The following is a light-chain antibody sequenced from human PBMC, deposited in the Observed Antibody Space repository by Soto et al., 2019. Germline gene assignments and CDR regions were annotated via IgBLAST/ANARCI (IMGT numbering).Light chain of an antibody. CDR3: AAWDDSLNGGV. CDR2: SDN. Sequence: QSVLTQPPSASGTSGQRVTISCSGSASNIGSDAVNWYQQLPGTAPKLLIYSDNRRPSGVPDRFSGSKSGTSASLAISGLQSEDEADYYCAAWDDSLNGGVFGGGTKVTVL. CDR1: ASNIGSDA. V-gene: IGLV1-44*01. J-gene: IGLJ3*02.